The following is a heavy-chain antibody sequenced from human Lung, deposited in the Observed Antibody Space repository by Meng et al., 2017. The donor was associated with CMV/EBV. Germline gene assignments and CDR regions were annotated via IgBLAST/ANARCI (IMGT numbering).Heavy chain of an antibody. J-gene: IGHJ6*02. CDR1: GYFFTGHF. CDR2: INPNSGGT. CDR3: ARAQDTTSADYYNYGIDV. V-gene: IGHV1-2*02. D-gene: IGHD1-14*01. Sequence: ASXXVTXQASGYFFTGHFVHWVRQAPGQGLEWMGWINPNSGGTKYTQKFQGRVTMTRDTSISTVYMELSGLRSDDTAMYYCARAQDTTSADYYNYGIDVWGQGXTVTVSS.